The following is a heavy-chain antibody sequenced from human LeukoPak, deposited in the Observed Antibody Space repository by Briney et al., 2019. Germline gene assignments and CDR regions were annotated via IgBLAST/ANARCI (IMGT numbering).Heavy chain of an antibody. CDR3: GRHDYRGYLGIDV. V-gene: IGHV3-48*03. D-gene: IGHD5-12*01. CDR2: ISTAGDVI. Sequence: GSLRLSCAASGFTFSSYEMNWVRQAPGKGLEWVSYISTAGDVIYYADSVKGRFTISRDNAKSSLYLQIKSLKVDDTALYFCGRHDYRGYLGIDVWGKGTTVTVSS. J-gene: IGHJ6*04. CDR1: GFTFSSYE.